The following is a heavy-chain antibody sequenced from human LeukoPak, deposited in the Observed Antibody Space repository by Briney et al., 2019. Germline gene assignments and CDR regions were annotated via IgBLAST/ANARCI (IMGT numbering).Heavy chain of an antibody. CDR1: GYTFTSYD. V-gene: IGHV1-8*01. D-gene: IGHD6-6*01. J-gene: IGHJ5*02. CDR3: AKGWRSSENWFDP. CDR2: MNPNSGNT. Sequence: ASVKVSCKASGYTFTSYDINWVRQAPGQGLEWMGWMNPNSGNTGYAQKFQDRVTMTRNTSISTAYMELSSLRSEDAAVYYCAKGWRSSENWFDPWGQGTLVTVCS.